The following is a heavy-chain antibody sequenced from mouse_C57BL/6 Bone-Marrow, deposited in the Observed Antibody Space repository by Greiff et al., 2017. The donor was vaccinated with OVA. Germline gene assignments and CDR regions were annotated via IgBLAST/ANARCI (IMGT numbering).Heavy chain of an antibody. CDR1: GYAFSSSW. J-gene: IGHJ1*03. CDR3: ARDRIYDYGWYFDV. CDR2: IYPGDGDT. D-gene: IGHD2-4*01. Sequence: QVQLQQSGPELVKPGASVKISCKASGYAFSSSWMNWVKQRPGKGLEWIGRIYPGDGDTNYNGKFKGKATLTADKSSSTAYMQLSSLSSEDSAVYFSARDRIYDYGWYFDVWGTGTTVTVSS. V-gene: IGHV1-82*01.